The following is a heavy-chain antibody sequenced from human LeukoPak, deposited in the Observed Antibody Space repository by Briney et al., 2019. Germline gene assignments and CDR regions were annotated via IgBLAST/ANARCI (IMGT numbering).Heavy chain of an antibody. Sequence: PSETLSPTCTVSGYSISSGRYWGWIRQPPGKGLEWIGSVFHSGSTYYNPSLKSRVTISVDTSKNQFSLKLSSVTAADTAVYYCARDQDGYNSYFDYWGQGTLVTVSS. D-gene: IGHD5-24*01. V-gene: IGHV4-38-2*02. CDR1: GYSISSGRY. CDR3: ARDQDGYNSYFDY. CDR2: VFHSGST. J-gene: IGHJ4*02.